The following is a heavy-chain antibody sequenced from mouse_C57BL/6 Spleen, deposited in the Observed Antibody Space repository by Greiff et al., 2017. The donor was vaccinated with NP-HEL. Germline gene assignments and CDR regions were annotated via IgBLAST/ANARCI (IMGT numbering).Heavy chain of an antibody. V-gene: IGHV1-82*01. CDR1: GYAFSSSW. Sequence: QVQLQQSGPELVKPGASVKISCKASGYAFSSSWMNWVKQRPGKGLEWIGRIYPGDGDTNYNGKFKGKATLTADKSSSTAYMQLSSLTSEDSAVYFCARGDYDERLAYWGQGTLVTVSA. D-gene: IGHD2-4*01. CDR3: ARGDYDERLAY. CDR2: IYPGDGDT. J-gene: IGHJ3*01.